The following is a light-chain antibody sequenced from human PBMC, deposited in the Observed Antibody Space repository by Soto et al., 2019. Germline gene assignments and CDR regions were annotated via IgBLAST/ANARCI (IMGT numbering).Light chain of an antibody. J-gene: IGKJ4*01. CDR2: AAS. V-gene: IGKV1-8*01. Sequence: ALRMTQSPSSLSASTGDRVTITCRASQGISSYLAWYQQKPGKAPKLLIYAASTLQSGVPSRFSGSGSGTDFTLTISCLQSEDFATYYCQQYYSYLLLTFGGGTKVEIK. CDR1: QGISSY. CDR3: QQYYSYLLLT.